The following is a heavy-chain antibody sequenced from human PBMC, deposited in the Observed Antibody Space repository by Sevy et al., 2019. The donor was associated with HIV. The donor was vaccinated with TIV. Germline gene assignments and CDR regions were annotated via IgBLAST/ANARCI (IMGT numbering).Heavy chain of an antibody. J-gene: IGHJ3*02. Sequence: GVSLRLSCAASGFTFDDYAMHWVRQAPGKGLEWVSGISWNSGSIGYADSVKGRFTISRDNAKNSLYLQMNSLRAEDTALYYCAKDRDPLERHAFDIWGQGTMVTVSS. CDR1: GFTFDDYA. D-gene: IGHD1-1*01. V-gene: IGHV3-9*01. CDR2: ISWNSGSI. CDR3: AKDRDPLERHAFDI.